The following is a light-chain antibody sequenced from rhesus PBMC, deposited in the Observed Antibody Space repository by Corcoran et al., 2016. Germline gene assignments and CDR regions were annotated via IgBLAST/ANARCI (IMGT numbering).Light chain of an antibody. V-gene: IGKV3-31*02. CDR3: QETSNLSS. J-gene: IGKJ2*01. Sequence: EIVMTQSPATLSLSPGETATISCRTSQSVSSYLAWYQQKPGQAPRLLIYGASRRATGIPDRFSGRGSGTDFTHTISSLEPEEFAVYYCQETSNLSSFGQGTKVEIK. CDR2: GAS. CDR1: QSVSSY.